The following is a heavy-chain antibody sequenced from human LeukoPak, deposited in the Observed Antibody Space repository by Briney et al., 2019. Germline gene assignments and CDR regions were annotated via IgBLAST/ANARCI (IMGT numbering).Heavy chain of an antibody. D-gene: IGHD5-24*01. CDR1: GYNFAHDW. V-gene: IGHV5-51*01. J-gene: IGHJ4*02. CDR2: IFPDDSDT. CDR3: ARQESEMTTPANRYFDL. Sequence: PGESLKISCKGSGYNFAHDWIGWVRQMPGKGLEWMGIIFPDDSDTIYSPSFQGQVTISADKSINTAYLQWSDLKASDSAIYYCARQESEMTTPANRYFDLWGQGTLITVSS.